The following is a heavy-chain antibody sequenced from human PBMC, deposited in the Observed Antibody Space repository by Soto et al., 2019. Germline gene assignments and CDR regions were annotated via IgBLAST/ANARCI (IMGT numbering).Heavy chain of an antibody. CDR1: GGSFSGYS. V-gene: IGHV4-34*02. CDR3: ARDRQYLHFWSGYQCEGPYGMDV. Sequence: QVQLQQWGAGLLKPSETLSLTCGVYGGSFSGYSWTWIRQAPGKGLEWIGEINHSGGTNYNSSLKSRVTLSVDTSKNQFSLLLYSVTAADTALYYCARDRQYLHFWSGYQCEGPYGMDVWGQGTTVTVS. CDR2: INHSGGT. D-gene: IGHD3-3*02. J-gene: IGHJ6*02.